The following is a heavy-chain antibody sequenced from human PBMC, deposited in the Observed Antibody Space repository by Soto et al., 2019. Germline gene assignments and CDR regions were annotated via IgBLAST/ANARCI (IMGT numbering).Heavy chain of an antibody. J-gene: IGHJ4*02. CDR3: AREDTTPSSLDY. CDR2: ISSSSSYI. CDR1: GFTFSSYS. D-gene: IGHD6-13*01. V-gene: IGHV3-21*01. Sequence: PWGSLRLSCAASGFTFSSYSMNWVRQDPGKGLEWVSSISSSSSYIYYADSVKGRFTISRDNAKNSLYLQMNSLRAEDTAVYYCAREDTTPSSLDYWGQGTLVTVSS.